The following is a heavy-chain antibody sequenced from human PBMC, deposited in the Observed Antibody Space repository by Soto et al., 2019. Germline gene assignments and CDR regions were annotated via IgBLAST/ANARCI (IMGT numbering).Heavy chain of an antibody. CDR2: IYWADAQ. Sequence: QITLKESGPMLVKPTQTLTLTCTVSGFSLSTSGVGMGWSSRPPEKALDWLALIYWADAQHYSHSLNNRLPITKDTSKDQVVLTTTKMDPVDTGTHYGALRPPMCRGVIIDGVDIWGQGTSGTFSS. V-gene: IGHV2-5*02. J-gene: IGHJ3*02. CDR3: ALRPPMCRGVIIDGVDI. D-gene: IGHD3-10*01. CDR1: GFSLSTSGVG.